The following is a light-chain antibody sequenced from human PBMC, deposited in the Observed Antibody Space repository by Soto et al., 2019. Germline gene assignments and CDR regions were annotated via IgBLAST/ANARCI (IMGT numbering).Light chain of an antibody. CDR2: KVS. CDR1: QSLVHSEGIAY. CDR3: MQGTHWPIT. V-gene: IGKV2-30*02. J-gene: IGKJ5*01. Sequence: DVVMTQSPLSLPVTLGQPASISCRSNQSLVHSEGIAYFSWFQQRPGRPPRRLIYKVSNRDSGVPARFSGSGSGTDFALKISRVEAEDVGVYYCMQGTHWPITFSQGTRLEIK.